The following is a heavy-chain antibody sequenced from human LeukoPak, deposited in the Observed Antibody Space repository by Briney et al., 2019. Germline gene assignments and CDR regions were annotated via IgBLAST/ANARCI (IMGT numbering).Heavy chain of an antibody. Sequence: PSETLSLTCTVSGGSISSYYWSWIRQPPGKGLEWIGSIYYSGSTYYNPSLKSRVTISVDTSKNQFSLKLRSVTAADTAVYYCARRLGGSGSYYYWGQGTLVTVSS. D-gene: IGHD3-10*01. CDR2: IYYSGST. J-gene: IGHJ4*02. V-gene: IGHV4-39*01. CDR3: ARRLGGSGSYYY. CDR1: GGSISSYY.